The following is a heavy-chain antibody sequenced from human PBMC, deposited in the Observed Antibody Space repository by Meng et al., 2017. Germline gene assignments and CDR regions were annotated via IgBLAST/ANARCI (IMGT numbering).Heavy chain of an antibody. J-gene: IGHJ4*02. V-gene: IGHV4-39*07. Sequence: QLQLQESGPGLVKPSETLSLTCTVSGGSISSSSYYWGWIRQPPGKGLEWIGSIYYSGSTYYNPSLKSRVTISVDTSKNQFSLKLSSVTAADTAVYYCARVRLGELSLPLDYWGQGTLVTVSS. D-gene: IGHD3-16*02. CDR2: IYYSGST. CDR1: GGSISSSSYY. CDR3: ARVRLGELSLPLDY.